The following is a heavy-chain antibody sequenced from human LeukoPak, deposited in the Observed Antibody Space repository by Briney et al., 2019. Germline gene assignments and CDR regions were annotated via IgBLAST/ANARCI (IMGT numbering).Heavy chain of an antibody. CDR3: AAPGASGFVGNFWSGPLDF. CDR1: GYTFTSHY. J-gene: IGHJ4*02. V-gene: IGHV1-46*01. Sequence: EASVKVSCRASGYTFTSHYMRWVRQAPGQGLEWMGIINPSAGSTSYPQKFQGRITMTRDTSTSTVYMELSSLRSEDTAVYYCAAPGASGFVGNFWSGPLDFWGQGTLVTVSS. D-gene: IGHD3-3*01. CDR2: INPSAGST.